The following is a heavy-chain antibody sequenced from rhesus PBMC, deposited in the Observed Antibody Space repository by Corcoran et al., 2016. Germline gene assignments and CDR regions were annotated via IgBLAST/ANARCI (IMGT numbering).Heavy chain of an antibody. D-gene: IGHD1-14*01. CDR1: GGSISDSYR. CDR2: IYGKSTNT. CDR3: ARTSIAGTRIDY. Sequence: QVQLQESGPGVVKPSETLSLTCDVSGGSISDSYRWGWIRQPPGKGLEWIGYIYGKSTNTNYKPPLKSRVTTSKYTSKNHVSLKRTAVTAADTAVYYWARTSIAGTRIDYWGQGVRGTVSS. J-gene: IGHJ4*01. V-gene: IGHV4S10*01.